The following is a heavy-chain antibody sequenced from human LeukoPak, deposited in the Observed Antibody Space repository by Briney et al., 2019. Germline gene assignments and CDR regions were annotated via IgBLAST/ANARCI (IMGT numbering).Heavy chain of an antibody. J-gene: IGHJ4*02. V-gene: IGHV4-34*01. D-gene: IGHD1-26*01. CDR3: ARAVGATWDYFDY. CDR2: INHSGST. Sequence: SETLSLTCAVYGGSFSGYYWSWIRQPPGKGLEWIGEINHSGSTNYNPSLKSRVTISVDTSKNQFSLKLSSVTAADTAVYYCARAVGATWDYFDYWGQGTLVTVSS. CDR1: GGSFSGYY.